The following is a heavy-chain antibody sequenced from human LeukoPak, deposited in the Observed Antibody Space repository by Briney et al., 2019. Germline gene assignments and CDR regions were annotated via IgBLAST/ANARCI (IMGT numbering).Heavy chain of an antibody. Sequence: GGSLRLSCVASDFTFRNYAMSWVRQAPGRGLEWVSVISGNGGSTYYAESVKGRFTISRDNSKNTLYAQMNSLRAEDTAVYYCARDGVDSSGYPPGGDAFDIWGQGTMVTVSS. CDR2: ISGNGGST. D-gene: IGHD3-22*01. CDR1: DFTFRNYA. CDR3: ARDGVDSSGYPPGGDAFDI. V-gene: IGHV3-23*01. J-gene: IGHJ3*02.